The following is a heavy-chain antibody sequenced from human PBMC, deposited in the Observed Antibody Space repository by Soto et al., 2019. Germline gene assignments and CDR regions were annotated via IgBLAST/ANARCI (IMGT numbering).Heavy chain of an antibody. J-gene: IGHJ4*02. CDR2: ISYDGSNK. CDR3: ARDGGYCSGGSCRGWYFDY. CDR1: GFTFSSYA. D-gene: IGHD2-15*01. Sequence: QVQLVESGGGVVQPGRSLRLSCAASGFTFSSYAMHWVRQAPGKGLEWVAVISYDGSNKYYADSVKGRFTISRDNSKNXLXXQMNSLRAEDTAVYYCARDGGYCSGGSCRGWYFDYWGQGTLVTVSS. V-gene: IGHV3-30-3*01.